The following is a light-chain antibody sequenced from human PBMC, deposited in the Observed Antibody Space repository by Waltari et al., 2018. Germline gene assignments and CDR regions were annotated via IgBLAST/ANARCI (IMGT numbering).Light chain of an antibody. CDR1: NIGSKY. V-gene: IGLV3-21*02. J-gene: IGLJ2*01. CDR2: ADS. Sequence: SYDLTQPPSVSAASGQTAMITCGGDNIGSKYVHWYQQKPAQAPVQVIYADSKRPSGIPERFSGSNSGNTATLTISGVDAGDEADYYCQVWDSSTDHGLFGGGTRLTVL. CDR3: QVWDSSTDHGL.